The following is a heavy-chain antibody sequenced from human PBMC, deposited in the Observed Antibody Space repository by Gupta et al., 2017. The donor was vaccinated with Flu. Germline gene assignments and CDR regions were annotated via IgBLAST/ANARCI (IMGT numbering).Heavy chain of an antibody. CDR3: ATLFTTDFLIFDF. CDR2: FDPEKCKV. V-gene: IGHV1-24*01. J-gene: IGHJ4*01. Sequence: VRQPPGGGLEWMGGFDPEKCKVLYAQTFQGRVTMTKDKSTDTAYLDLGSLRSEDAATYYCATLFTTDFLIFDFWGHGTLVTVSS. D-gene: IGHD3-3*01.